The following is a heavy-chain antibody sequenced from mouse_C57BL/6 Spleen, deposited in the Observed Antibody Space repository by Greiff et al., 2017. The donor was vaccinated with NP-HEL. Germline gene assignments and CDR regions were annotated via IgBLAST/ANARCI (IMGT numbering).Heavy chain of an antibody. J-gene: IGHJ3*01. CDR3: ARPGMDYDGAWFAY. CDR1: GFTFSDYG. V-gene: IGHV5-17*01. Sequence: EVKLVESGGGLVKPGGSLKLSCAASGFTFSDYGMHWVRQAPEKGLEWVAYISSGSSTIYYADTVKGRFTISRDNAKNTLFLQMTSLRSEDTAMYYCARPGMDYDGAWFAYWGQGTLVTVSA. D-gene: IGHD2-4*01. CDR2: ISSGSSTI.